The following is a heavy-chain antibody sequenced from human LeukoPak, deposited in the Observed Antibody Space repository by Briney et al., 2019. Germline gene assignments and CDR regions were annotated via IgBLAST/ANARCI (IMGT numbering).Heavy chain of an antibody. D-gene: IGHD4-23*01. J-gene: IGHJ3*02. Sequence: PSDTLSLTCAVYGGSFSGYYWSWIRQPPGKGLEWIGEINHSGSTNYNPSLKSRVTISVDTSKNQFSLKLSSVTAADTAVYYCARVATTVVTYDAFDIWGQGTMVTVSS. CDR1: GGSFSGYY. V-gene: IGHV4-34*01. CDR3: ARVATTVVTYDAFDI. CDR2: INHSGST.